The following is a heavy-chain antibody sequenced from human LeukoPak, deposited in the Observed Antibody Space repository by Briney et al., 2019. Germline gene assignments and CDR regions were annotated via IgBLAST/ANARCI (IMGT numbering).Heavy chain of an antibody. Sequence: GGSLRLSCSASGFPFINYHIHWVRQAPGKGLEFVCFISNDGTTTYYADSVKGRFTLSRDHSKNTLYLQMSGLRAEDTAVYYCARDGGGCSSTSCYDRLDYWGQGTLVTVSS. CDR3: ARDGGGCSSTSCYDRLDY. J-gene: IGHJ4*02. V-gene: IGHV3-64*04. CDR1: GFPFINYH. CDR2: ISNDGTTT. D-gene: IGHD2-2*01.